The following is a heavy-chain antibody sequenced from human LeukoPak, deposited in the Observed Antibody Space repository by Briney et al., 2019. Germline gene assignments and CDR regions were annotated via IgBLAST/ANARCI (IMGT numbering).Heavy chain of an antibody. CDR2: IIPILGIA. V-gene: IGHV1-69*04. J-gene: IGHJ4*02. CDR3: ARGEDYYDSPIFDY. CDR1: GGTFSSYA. Sequence: SVKVSCKASGGTFSSYAISWVRQAPGQGLEWMGRIIPILGIANYAQKFQGRVTITADKSTSTAYMELSSLRSEDTAVYYCARGEDYYDSPIFDYWGQGTLVTVSS. D-gene: IGHD3-22*01.